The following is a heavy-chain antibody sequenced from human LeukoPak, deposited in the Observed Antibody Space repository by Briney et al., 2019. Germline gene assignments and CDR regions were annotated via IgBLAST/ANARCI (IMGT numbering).Heavy chain of an antibody. D-gene: IGHD1-26*01. CDR1: GFTFSSNA. V-gene: IGHV3-30-3*01. CDR2: ITYDGSNK. J-gene: IGHJ4*02. CDR3: ARGLLGAPTSYFDY. Sequence: GGSLRLSCAASGFTFSSNAMHWVRRAPGKGLEWVAVITYDGSNKYYADSVKGRFTTSRDNSRNTLYLQMNSLRAEDTAVYYCARGLLGAPTSYFDYWGQGTLVTVSS.